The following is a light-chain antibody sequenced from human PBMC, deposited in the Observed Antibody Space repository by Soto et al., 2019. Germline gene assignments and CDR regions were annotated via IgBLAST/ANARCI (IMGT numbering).Light chain of an antibody. Sequence: DIQMTQSPSTLSASVGDIVTITCRASQSISVWLAWYQQKAGKAPNLLIYDASSLESGVPSRFSGSGSGTDFTLAISSLQAADFAVYHCQHYNNWPITFGQGTRLEIK. J-gene: IGKJ5*01. CDR1: QSISVW. CDR2: DAS. CDR3: QHYNNWPIT. V-gene: IGKV1-5*01.